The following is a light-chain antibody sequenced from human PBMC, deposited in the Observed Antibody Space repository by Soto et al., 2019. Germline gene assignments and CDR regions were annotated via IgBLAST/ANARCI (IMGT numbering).Light chain of an antibody. V-gene: IGLV2-14*01. J-gene: IGLJ1*01. CDR1: SSDVGGYNL. Sequence: QSVLTQPASVSGSPGQSITISCIGTSSDVGGYNLVSWYQQYPDKAPKLMIFDVNTRPSGVSNRFSGSKSGNTASLTISGLQAEDEADYYCSSYKSSSTLPYVFGTGTKLTVL. CDR3: SSYKSSSTLPYV. CDR2: DVN.